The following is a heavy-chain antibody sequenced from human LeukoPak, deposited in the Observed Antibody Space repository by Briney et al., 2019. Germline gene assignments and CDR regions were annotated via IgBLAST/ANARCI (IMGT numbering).Heavy chain of an antibody. CDR3: ARGGTTFER. CDR1: GFTFSSYG. V-gene: IGHV3-30*02. Sequence: GGSLRLSCAASGFTFSSYGMHWVRQAPGKGLDWVAFIHHDGSNKYYADSVRGRFTISRDNAKNSLYLQMNSLSAEDTAVYYCARGGTTFERWGQGTLVTVSS. CDR2: IHHDGSNK. J-gene: IGHJ4*02. D-gene: IGHD1-1*01.